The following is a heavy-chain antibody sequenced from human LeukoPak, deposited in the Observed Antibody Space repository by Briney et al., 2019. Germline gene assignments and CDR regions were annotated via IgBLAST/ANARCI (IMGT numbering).Heavy chain of an antibody. V-gene: IGHV3-21*01. CDR3: ARGVMPQLPDWFDP. CDR2: ISSGSSYI. J-gene: IGHJ5*02. Sequence: GGSLRLSCAASGFTFSSYSRNWVRQAPGKGLEWVSSISSGSSYIYYADSVKGRFTISRDNAKNSLYLQMNSLRAEDTAVYYCARGVMPQLPDWFDPWGQGTLVTVS. CDR1: GFTFSSYS. D-gene: IGHD2-2*01.